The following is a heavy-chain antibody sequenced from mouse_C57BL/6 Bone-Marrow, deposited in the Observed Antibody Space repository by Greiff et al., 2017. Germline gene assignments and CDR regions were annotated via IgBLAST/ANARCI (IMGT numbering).Heavy chain of an antibody. CDR1: GFNIKDDY. J-gene: IGHJ4*01. D-gene: IGHD1-1*01. CDR3: TTALLFPCYAMDY. CDR2: IDPENGDT. Sequence: VQLQQSGAELVRPGASVKLSCTASGFNIKDDYMHWVKQRPEQGLEWIGWIDPENGDTEYASKFQGKATITADTSSNTAYLQLSSLTSEDTAVYYCTTALLFPCYAMDYWGQGTSVTVSA. V-gene: IGHV14-4*01.